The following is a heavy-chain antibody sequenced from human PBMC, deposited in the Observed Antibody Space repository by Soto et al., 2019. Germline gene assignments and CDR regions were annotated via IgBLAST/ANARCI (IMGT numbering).Heavy chain of an antibody. V-gene: IGHV4-59*01. Sequence: TVSGGAISSYYWGWIRHPPGKGLEWIGYIYDSGSTNYNPSLKSRDTISGDTSKNQFSLKLNSVTAADTAVYYCARDRVAGPGIYYFEYWGQGALVTVSS. CDR3: ARDRVAGPGIYYFEY. CDR2: IYDSGST. D-gene: IGHD1-26*01. J-gene: IGHJ4*02. CDR1: GGAISSYY.